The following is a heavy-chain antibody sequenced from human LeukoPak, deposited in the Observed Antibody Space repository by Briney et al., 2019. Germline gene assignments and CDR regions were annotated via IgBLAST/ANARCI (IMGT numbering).Heavy chain of an antibody. Sequence: KPSETLSLTCAVYGGSFSGYYWSWIRQPPGKGLEWIGEINHSGSTNYNPSLKSRVTISVDTSKNQFSLKLSSVTTADTAVYYCARGRGYYDSSGYYYPTFDYWGQGTLVTVSS. D-gene: IGHD3-22*01. CDR2: INHSGST. J-gene: IGHJ4*02. V-gene: IGHV4-34*01. CDR3: ARGRGYYDSSGYYYPTFDY. CDR1: GGSFSGYY.